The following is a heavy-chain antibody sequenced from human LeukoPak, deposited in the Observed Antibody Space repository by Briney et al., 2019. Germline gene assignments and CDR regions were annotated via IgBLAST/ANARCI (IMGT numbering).Heavy chain of an antibody. Sequence: SETLSLTCTVSGGSISSYYWSWIRQPPGKGLEWIGYIYYNGSTNYNPSLKSRVTISVDTSKNQFSLKLSSVTAADTAVYYCARDMITMVRGVIYDWFDPWGQGTLVTVSS. J-gene: IGHJ5*02. CDR3: ARDMITMVRGVIYDWFDP. D-gene: IGHD3-10*01. CDR2: IYYNGST. CDR1: GGSISSYY. V-gene: IGHV4-59*01.